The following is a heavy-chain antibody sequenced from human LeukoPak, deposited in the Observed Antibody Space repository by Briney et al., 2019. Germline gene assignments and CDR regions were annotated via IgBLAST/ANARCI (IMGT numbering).Heavy chain of an antibody. CDR2: IHYSGST. J-gene: IGHJ3*02. CDR1: GGSLSSFY. CDR3: ARDEGRGAFEI. V-gene: IGHV4-59*01. Sequence: SETLSLTCTVSGGSLSSFYWSWIRQPPGKGLEWIGYIHYSGSTNYNTSLKSRVTISVDTSKNQFSLKLSSVTAADTAVYYCARDEGRGAFEIWGQGTMVTVSS.